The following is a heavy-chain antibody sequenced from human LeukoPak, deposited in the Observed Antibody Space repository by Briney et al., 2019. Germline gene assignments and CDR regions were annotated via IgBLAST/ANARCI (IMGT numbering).Heavy chain of an antibody. CDR3: AKTHPPNYFDWSRSYCFDY. Sequence: PSETLSLTCTVSGGSISSRTYYWGWIRQPPGKGLEWIGTLYYSGSTYYNPSLKSRVNISVDTSKNQLFLKLSSVTAADTAVYYCAKTHPPNYFDWSRSYCFDYWGQGTLVTVSS. V-gene: IGHV4-39*01. CDR1: GGSISSRTYY. J-gene: IGHJ4*02. CDR2: LYYSGST. D-gene: IGHD3-9*01.